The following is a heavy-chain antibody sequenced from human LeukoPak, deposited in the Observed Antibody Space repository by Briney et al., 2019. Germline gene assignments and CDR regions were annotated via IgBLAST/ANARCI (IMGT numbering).Heavy chain of an antibody. D-gene: IGHD3-10*01. J-gene: IGHJ3*02. CDR3: AKEGYGSGSYYNQDAFDI. CDR1: GFTFGDYA. CDR2: ISWNSGSI. V-gene: IGHV3-9*01. Sequence: HPGGSLRLSCAASGFTFGDYAMHWVRQAPGKGLEWVSGISWNSGSIGYADSVKGRFTISRDNAKNSLYLQMNSLRAEDTALYYCAKEGYGSGSYYNQDAFDIWGQGTMVTVSS.